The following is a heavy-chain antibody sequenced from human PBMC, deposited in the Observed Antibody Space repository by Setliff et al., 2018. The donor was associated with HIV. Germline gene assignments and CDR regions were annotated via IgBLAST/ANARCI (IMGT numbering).Heavy chain of an antibody. Sequence: ASVKVSCKASGYSFINYGISWVRQAPGQGLEWMGWINTLTGSPTYAQAFTGRFVFSVDTSVTTAYLQISGLKADDTAVYYCARALYGDYGGDLNWLDPWGQGTLVTVSS. J-gene: IGHJ5*02. V-gene: IGHV7-4-1*02. CDR3: ARALYGDYGGDLNWLDP. CDR1: GYSFINYG. D-gene: IGHD4-17*01. CDR2: INTLTGSP.